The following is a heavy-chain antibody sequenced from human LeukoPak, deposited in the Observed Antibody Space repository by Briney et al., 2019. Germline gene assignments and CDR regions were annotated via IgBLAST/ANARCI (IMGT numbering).Heavy chain of an antibody. V-gene: IGHV3-23*01. CDR2: ISGSGGST. CDR1: GFTFTSYG. Sequence: GGSLRLSCAASGFTFTSYGLSWVRQAPGKGLEWVSAISGSGGSTYYADSVKGRFTISRDNSKNTLYLQMSSLRAEDTAIYYCAKADYQLLIYYFDYWGQGTLVSVSS. J-gene: IGHJ4*02. CDR3: AKADYQLLIYYFDY. D-gene: IGHD2-2*01.